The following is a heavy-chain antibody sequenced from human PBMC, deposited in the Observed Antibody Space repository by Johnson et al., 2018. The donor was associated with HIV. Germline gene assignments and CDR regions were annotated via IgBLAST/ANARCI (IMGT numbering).Heavy chain of an antibody. CDR3: ALTQLGTMDDAFDI. CDR2: ISGSGCST. D-gene: IGHD6-13*01. J-gene: IGHJ3*02. CDR1: GFTFSSSA. Sequence: MQLVESGGGLVQPGGSLSLSCAASGFTFSSSAMSWVRQAPGKGLDWVSAISGSGCSTYYADSVKGRFTISRDNSKNTLYLQMNSLRAEDTAVYYCALTQLGTMDDAFDIWGQGTMLTVSS. V-gene: IGHV3-23*04.